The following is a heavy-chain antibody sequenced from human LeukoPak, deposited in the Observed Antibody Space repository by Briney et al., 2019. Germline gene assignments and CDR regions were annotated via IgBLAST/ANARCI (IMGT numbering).Heavy chain of an antibody. J-gene: IGHJ3*02. CDR3: AKVIAVAGKVHDAFDI. Sequence: GGSLRLSCAASGFTFSSYVMSWVRQAPGKGLEWVSAISGSGGSTYYADSVKGRFTISRDNSKNTLYLQMNSLRAEDTAVYYCAKVIAVAGKVHDAFDIWGQGTMVTVSS. V-gene: IGHV3-23*01. CDR1: GFTFSSYV. D-gene: IGHD6-19*01. CDR2: ISGSGGST.